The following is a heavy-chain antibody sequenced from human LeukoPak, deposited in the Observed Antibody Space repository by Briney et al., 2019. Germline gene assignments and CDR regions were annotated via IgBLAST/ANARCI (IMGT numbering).Heavy chain of an antibody. J-gene: IGHJ2*01. D-gene: IGHD3-22*01. V-gene: IGHV4-38-2*02. Sequence: NPSETLSLTCTVSGYSISSGYYWGWIRQPPGKGLEWIGSIYHSGSTYYNPSLKSRVTISVDTSKNQFPLKLSSVTAADTAVYYCARVFVGSGYYSLGWYFDLWGRGTLVTVSS. CDR2: IYHSGST. CDR1: GYSISSGYY. CDR3: ARVFVGSGYYSLGWYFDL.